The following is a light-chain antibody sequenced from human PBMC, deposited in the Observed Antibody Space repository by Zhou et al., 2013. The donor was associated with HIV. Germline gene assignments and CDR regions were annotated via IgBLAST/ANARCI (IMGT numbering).Light chain of an antibody. CDR2: AAS. CDR1: QAISSH. CDR3: QQLNSYPIT. V-gene: IGKV1-9*01. Sequence: DIQMTQSLLTLSASVGDRVTITCRASQAISSHLTWYQQRPGKAPKLLIYAASTLQSGVPLRFSGSGSGTEFTLTISSLQPEDFATYYCQQLNSYPITFGQGTRLEIK. J-gene: IGKJ5*01.